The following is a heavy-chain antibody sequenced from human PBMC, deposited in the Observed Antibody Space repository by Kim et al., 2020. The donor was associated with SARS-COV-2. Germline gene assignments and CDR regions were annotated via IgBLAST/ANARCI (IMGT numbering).Heavy chain of an antibody. V-gene: IGHV3-64*01. Sequence: GGSLRLSCAASGFTFSSYAMHWVRQAPGKGLEYVSAISSNGGSTYYANSVKGRFTISRDNSKNTLYLQMGSLRAEDMAVYYCARSGDYEYYFDYWGQGTLVTVSS. D-gene: IGHD4-17*01. J-gene: IGHJ4*02. CDR2: ISSNGGST. CDR1: GFTFSSYA. CDR3: ARSGDYEYYFDY.